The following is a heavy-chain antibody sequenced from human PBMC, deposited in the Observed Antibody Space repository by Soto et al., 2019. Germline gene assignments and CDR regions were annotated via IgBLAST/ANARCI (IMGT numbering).Heavy chain of an antibody. V-gene: IGHV3-33*01. CDR3: ARDRGSGMYYYYGMDV. CDR2: IWYDGSNK. CDR1: GFSLSNYA. D-gene: IGHD3-10*01. Sequence: QVQLVESGGGVVQPGRSLRLSCAASGFSLSNYAMQWVRQAPGKGLEWVAVIWYDGSNKYYGDSVKGRFTISRDNSQNTLYRQMNSLRAEDTAVYYCARDRGSGMYYYYGMDVWGQGTTVTVSS. J-gene: IGHJ6*02.